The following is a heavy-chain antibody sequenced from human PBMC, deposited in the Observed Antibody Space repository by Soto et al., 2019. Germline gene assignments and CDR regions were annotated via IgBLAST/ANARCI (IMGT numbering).Heavy chain of an antibody. Sequence: GGSLRLSCAASGFTFSSYEMTWVRQAPGKGLEWVSYTGTSRKYTFYADSVRGRFTISRDEARNSVYLQLNSLRDEDTAVYYCVRDRDWAFDIWGQGTMVTVSS. CDR3: VRDRDWAFDI. D-gene: IGHD3-9*01. CDR1: GFTFSSYE. J-gene: IGHJ3*02. CDR2: TGTSRKYT. V-gene: IGHV3-48*03.